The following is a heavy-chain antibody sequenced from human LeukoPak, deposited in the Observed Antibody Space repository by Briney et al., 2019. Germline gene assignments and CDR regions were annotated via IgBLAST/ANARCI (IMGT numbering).Heavy chain of an antibody. J-gene: IGHJ6*03. CDR1: GFTFSSYW. CDR3: ARDSSSYYYYYYMDV. CDR2: INSDGSST. V-gene: IGHV3-74*01. D-gene: IGHD6-6*01. Sequence: PGGSLRLSCAASGFTFSSYWMSWVRQAPGKGLVWVSRINSDGSSTSYADSVKGRFTISRDNAKNTLYLQMNSLRAEDTAVYYCARDSSSYYYYYYMDVWGKGTTVTVSS.